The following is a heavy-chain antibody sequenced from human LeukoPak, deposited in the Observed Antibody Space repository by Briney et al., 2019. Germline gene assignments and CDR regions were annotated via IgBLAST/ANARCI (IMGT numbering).Heavy chain of an antibody. CDR2: INHSGST. CDR1: GGSFSGYY. Sequence: SETLSLTCAVYGGSFSGYYWSWIRQPPGKGLEWIGEINHSGSTNYNPSLKSRVTISVDTSKNQFSLKLSSVTAADTAVYYCARLSTLYYYGSGSYFSGPWGQGTLVTVSS. V-gene: IGHV4-34*01. CDR3: ARLSTLYYYGSGSYFSGP. D-gene: IGHD3-10*01. J-gene: IGHJ5*02.